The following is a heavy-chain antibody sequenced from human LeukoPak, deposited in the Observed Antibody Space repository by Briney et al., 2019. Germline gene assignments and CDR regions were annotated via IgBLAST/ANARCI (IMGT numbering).Heavy chain of an antibody. J-gene: IGHJ4*02. CDR1: GFTFSSYA. Sequence: GGSLRLSCAASGFTFSSYAMSWVRQAPGKGLEWVSYISSSGKTIYYADSVKGRFTISRDNAKNSLYLQMNNLRAEDTAVYYCARGQKADPHWGQGILVTVSS. CDR3: ARGQKADPH. CDR2: ISSSGKTI. V-gene: IGHV3-48*04.